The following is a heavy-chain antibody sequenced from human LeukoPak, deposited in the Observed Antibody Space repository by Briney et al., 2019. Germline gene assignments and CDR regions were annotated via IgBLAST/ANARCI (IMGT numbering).Heavy chain of an antibody. D-gene: IGHD2-2*01. V-gene: IGHV3-23*01. Sequence: GGSLRLSCAASGFTFSSYAMSWVRQAPGKGLEWVSAISGSGGSTYYADSVKGRFTISRDNSKNTLYLQMNSLRAEDTAVYYWAKLVVPAVIKLYGMGRDPWGERTLVTVSS. CDR1: GFTFSSYA. CDR3: AKLVVPAVIKLYGMGRDP. J-gene: IGHJ5*02. CDR2: ISGSGGST.